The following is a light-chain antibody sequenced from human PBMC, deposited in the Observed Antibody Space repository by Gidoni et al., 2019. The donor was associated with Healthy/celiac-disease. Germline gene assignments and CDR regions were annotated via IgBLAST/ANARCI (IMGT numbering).Light chain of an antibody. CDR1: QRVSSSY. Sequence: EIVLTQSPATLSLSPGERATLSCGASQRVSSSYLAWYQQKPGLAPRLLSYDASSMATGIPDRFSCSGSGTDFTLTISRLEPEDFAVYYCQQFGSSPQTFGGGTKVEIK. V-gene: IGKV3D-20*01. J-gene: IGKJ4*01. CDR2: DAS. CDR3: QQFGSSPQT.